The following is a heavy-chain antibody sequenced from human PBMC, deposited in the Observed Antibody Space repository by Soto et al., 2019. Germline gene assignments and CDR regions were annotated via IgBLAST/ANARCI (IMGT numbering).Heavy chain of an antibody. J-gene: IGHJ4*02. CDR1: GFVFSDYA. V-gene: IGHV3-23*01. CDR3: ASVRIWCGSSSCYTEGFAS. CDR2: ISAGGSDT. D-gene: IGHD2-2*01. Sequence: EVQLLDSGGGWVQPGGSLRLSCVASGFVFSDYAMSWVRQAPGKGLEWVSAISAGGSDTYYADSVKGRFTVSRVNSKNTLYLQMNTLRAEDTAIYYCASVRIWCGSSSCYTEGFASWGQGTLVTVSS.